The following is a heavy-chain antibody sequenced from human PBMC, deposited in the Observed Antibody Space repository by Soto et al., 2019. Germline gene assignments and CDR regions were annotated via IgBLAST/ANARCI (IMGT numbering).Heavy chain of an antibody. D-gene: IGHD6-19*01. CDR3: ARHRGYGSGGVLGHYGMDV. CDR2: IYPGDSDT. Sequence: PGESLKISCKGSGYSFTSYWIGWVRQMPGKGLEWMGIIYPGDSDTNYSPSFQGHVTISADKSISTAYLQWSSLKASDTAMYYCARHRGYGSGGVLGHYGMDVWGQGTTVTVSS. V-gene: IGHV5-51*01. J-gene: IGHJ6*02. CDR1: GYSFTSYW.